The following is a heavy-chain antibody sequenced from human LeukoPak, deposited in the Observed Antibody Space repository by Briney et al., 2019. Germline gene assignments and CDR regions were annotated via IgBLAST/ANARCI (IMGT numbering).Heavy chain of an antibody. CDR3: ARARLRYYFDY. J-gene: IGHJ4*02. Sequence: PSETLSLTCTVSGGSISSYYWSWIRQPPGKGLEWIGYIYYSGSTYYNPSLKSRVTISVDRSKNQFSLKLSSVTAADTAVYYCARARLRYYFDYWGQGTLVTVSS. CDR1: GGSISSYY. CDR2: IYYSGST. V-gene: IGHV4-59*12. D-gene: IGHD4-17*01.